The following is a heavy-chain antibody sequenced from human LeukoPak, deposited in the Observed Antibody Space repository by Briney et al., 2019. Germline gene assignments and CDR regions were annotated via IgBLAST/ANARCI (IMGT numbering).Heavy chain of an antibody. V-gene: IGHV3-23*01. Sequence: PGGSLRLSCAAAGFTFNRNAISWVRQAPGKGLELVSTIGGSGDKTFYADSVKGRFTISRDNSKNMVHLQMNSLTGEDTALYYCVRRGDASSGWGDHDFWGQGALVTVSS. CDR3: VRRGDASSGWGDHDF. J-gene: IGHJ4*02. D-gene: IGHD6-19*01. CDR2: IGGSGDKT. CDR1: GFTFNRNA.